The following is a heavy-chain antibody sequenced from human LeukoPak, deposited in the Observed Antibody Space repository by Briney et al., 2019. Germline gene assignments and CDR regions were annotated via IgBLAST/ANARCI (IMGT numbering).Heavy chain of an antibody. CDR3: AREWSYSSSQHSDY. CDR2: ISAYNGNT. J-gene: IGHJ4*02. V-gene: IGHV1-18*01. D-gene: IGHD6-13*01. CDR1: GYTFTSYG. Sequence: GASVKVSCKASGYTFTSYGISWVRQAPGQGLEWMGWISAYNGNTNYAQKLQGRVTMTTDTSTSTAYMELRSLRSDDTAVYYCAREWSYSSSQHSDYWGQGTLVTVSS.